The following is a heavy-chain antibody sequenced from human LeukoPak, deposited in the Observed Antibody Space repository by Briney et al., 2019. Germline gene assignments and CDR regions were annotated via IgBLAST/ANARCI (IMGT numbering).Heavy chain of an antibody. CDR3: ARHKMVRGIGYYYYMDV. Sequence: PSETLSLTCAVYGGSFSGYYWSWIRQPPGKGLEWIGEINHSGSTNYNPSLKSRVTISVDTSKNQFSLKLSSVTAADTAVYYCARHKMVRGIGYYYYMDVWGKGTTVTISS. CDR2: INHSGST. D-gene: IGHD3-10*01. J-gene: IGHJ6*03. CDR1: GGSFSGYY. V-gene: IGHV4-34*01.